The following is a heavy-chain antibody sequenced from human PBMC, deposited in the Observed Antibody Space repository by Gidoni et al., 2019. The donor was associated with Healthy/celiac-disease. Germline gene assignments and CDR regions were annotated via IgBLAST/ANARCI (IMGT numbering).Heavy chain of an antibody. CDR1: GFSLSTRGVG. J-gene: IGHJ4*02. V-gene: IGHV2-5*02. D-gene: IGHD6-19*01. Sequence: QITLKEPGPTLVKPTQTLTLTCTFSGFSLSTRGVGVGWIRQPPGKALEWLALIYWDDDKRYSPSLKSRLTITKDTSKNQVVLTMTNMDPVDTATYYCAHSRGVAGTWIPFDYWGQGTLVTVSS. CDR2: IYWDDDK. CDR3: AHSRGVAGTWIPFDY.